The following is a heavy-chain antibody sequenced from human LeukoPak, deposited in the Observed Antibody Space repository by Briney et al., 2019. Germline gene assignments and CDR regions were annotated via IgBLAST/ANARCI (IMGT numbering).Heavy chain of an antibody. CDR1: GVSISSSNW. V-gene: IGHV4-4*02. Sequence: SETLSLTCAVSGVSISSSNWWSWVRQPPGKGLEWIGYVYYSGSTNYNPSLKSRVTISVDTSKNQFSLKLSSVTAADTAVYYCARAGTNGVWSYYYYMDVWGKGTTVTVSS. CDR2: VYYSGST. D-gene: IGHD2-8*01. J-gene: IGHJ6*03. CDR3: ARAGTNGVWSYYYYMDV.